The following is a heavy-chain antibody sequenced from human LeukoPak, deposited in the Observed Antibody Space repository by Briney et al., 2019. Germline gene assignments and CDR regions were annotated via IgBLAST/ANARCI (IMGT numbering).Heavy chain of an antibody. CDR3: AKDLSAGGGWINGYYFDY. Sequence: PGGSLRLSCAASGFTFDDYAMHWVRQAPGKGLEWVSGISWNSGSIGYADSVKGRFTISRDNAKNSLYLQMNSLRAEDTALYYCAKDLSAGGGWINGYYFDYWGQGTLVTVSS. V-gene: IGHV3-9*01. J-gene: IGHJ4*02. D-gene: IGHD2-15*01. CDR1: GFTFDDYA. CDR2: ISWNSGSI.